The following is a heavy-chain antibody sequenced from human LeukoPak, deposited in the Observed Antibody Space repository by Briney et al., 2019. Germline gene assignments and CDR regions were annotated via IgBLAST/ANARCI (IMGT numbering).Heavy chain of an antibody. V-gene: IGHV3-30-3*01. Sequence: GGSLRLSCAPSGFSFSSYAMHWVRQAPGKGLEWVAVISYDGNNKYYADSVKGRFTISRDNAKNSFYLQMNSLRAEDTAMYYCARQIRGYSGYFDYWGQGSLVTVSS. D-gene: IGHD5-18*01. J-gene: IGHJ4*02. CDR1: GFSFSSYA. CDR2: ISYDGNNK. CDR3: ARQIRGYSGYFDY.